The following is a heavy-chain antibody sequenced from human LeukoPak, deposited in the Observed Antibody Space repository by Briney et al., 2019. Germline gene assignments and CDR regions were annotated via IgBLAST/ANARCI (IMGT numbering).Heavy chain of an antibody. J-gene: IGHJ6*03. D-gene: IGHD6-6*01. CDR3: ARGSIAAHPNYYYYMDG. Sequence: ASVKVSCKASGYTFTGYYMHWVRQAPGQGLEWMGWINPNSGGTNYAPKFQGRVTMTRDTSISTAYMELSRLRSDDTAVYYCARGSIAAHPNYYYYMDGWGKGTTVTVSS. CDR1: GYTFTGYY. V-gene: IGHV1-2*02. CDR2: INPNSGGT.